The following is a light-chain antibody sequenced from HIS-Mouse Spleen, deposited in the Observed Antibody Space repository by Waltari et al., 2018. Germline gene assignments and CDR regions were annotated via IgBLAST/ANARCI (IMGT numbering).Light chain of an antibody. CDR2: GAS. J-gene: IGKJ2*01. CDR1: QSVSSSY. CDR3: QQYGSSWYT. Sequence: EIVLTQSPGTLSLSPGERATLSCRASQSVSSSYLAWYQQKPGQAPRLLIYGASSRATGIPDRFSGSGSGTDFTLTISRLELEDFAVYYCQQYGSSWYTFGQGTKLEIK. V-gene: IGKV3-20*01.